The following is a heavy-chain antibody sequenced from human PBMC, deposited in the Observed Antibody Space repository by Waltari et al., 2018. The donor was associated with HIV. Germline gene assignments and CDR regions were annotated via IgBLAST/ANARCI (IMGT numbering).Heavy chain of an antibody. CDR2: MFYTGSS. D-gene: IGHD1-26*01. V-gene: IGHV4-39*07. J-gene: IGHJ6*02. CDR3: ARDWDVTTACMDV. CDR1: GASMRSSSYF. Sequence: QVKLQESGPGLVKPSETLSLTCVVSGASMRSSSYFWGWIRQAPGKGLEWIGSMFYTGSSYYNPSRKSRVNISIDTLNNQFSLKMTSVTAADTAVHYCARDWDVTTACMDVWGQGTTVTVSS.